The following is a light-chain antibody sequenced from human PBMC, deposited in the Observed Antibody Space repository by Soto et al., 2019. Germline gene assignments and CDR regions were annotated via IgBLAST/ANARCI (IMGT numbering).Light chain of an antibody. Sequence: DSVLTQSRGTLYLSPGERATLSCRASQSLTNNYFAWYQQKPGRALRLLIDGASTRATGIPDRFSGSGSGTDFTLTISRLEPEDVAVYYCQQYEAVVTFGQGTKVDIK. CDR3: QQYEAVVT. V-gene: IGKV3-20*01. CDR2: GAS. J-gene: IGKJ1*01. CDR1: QSLTNNY.